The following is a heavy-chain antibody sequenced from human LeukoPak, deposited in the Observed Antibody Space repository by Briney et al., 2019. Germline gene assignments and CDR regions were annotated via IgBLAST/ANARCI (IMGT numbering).Heavy chain of an antibody. Sequence: SVKVSCKASGGTFSSYAISWVRQAPGQGLEWMGGIIPTFGTANYAQKFQGRVTITTDESTSTAYMELSSLRSEDTAVYYCAINHMVDYYYYYMDVWGKGTTVAVSS. CDR3: AINHMVDYYYYYMDV. D-gene: IGHD3-10*01. V-gene: IGHV1-69*05. J-gene: IGHJ6*03. CDR2: IIPTFGTA. CDR1: GGTFSSYA.